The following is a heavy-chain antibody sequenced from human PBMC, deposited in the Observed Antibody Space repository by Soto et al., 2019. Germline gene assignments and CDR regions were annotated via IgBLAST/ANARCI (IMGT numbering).Heavy chain of an antibody. D-gene: IGHD6-13*01. Sequence: ASVKVSCKVSGYSLTELSIHWVRQAPGEGLEWMGGYDLEKGETIYAHKFQGRVTMTEDSPADTPYMQLRSLRSEDTAVSYCAIAVGRSNQFDLWGQGTMVTVSS. CDR3: AIAVGRSNQFDL. J-gene: IGHJ5*02. CDR2: YDLEKGET. CDR1: GYSLTELS. V-gene: IGHV1-24*01.